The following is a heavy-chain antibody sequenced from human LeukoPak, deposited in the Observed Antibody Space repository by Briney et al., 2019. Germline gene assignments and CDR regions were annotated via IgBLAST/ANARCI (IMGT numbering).Heavy chain of an antibody. D-gene: IGHD1-14*01. CDR1: GITFSPYA. CDR3: ATETIGRHYDY. V-gene: IGHV3-21*01. J-gene: IGHJ4*02. CDR2: IGPTGTDR. Sequence: GGSLRLSCAASGITFSPYAMNWVRQAPGKGLEWVSSIGPTGTDRYYADSVRGRFTISRDNAKNSMYLQMDSLRDEDTAVYYCATETIGRHYDYWGQGTLLTVSS.